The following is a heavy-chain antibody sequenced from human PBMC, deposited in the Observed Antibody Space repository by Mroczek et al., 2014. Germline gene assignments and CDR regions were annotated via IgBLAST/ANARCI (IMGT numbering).Heavy chain of an antibody. CDR2: IYTSGST. V-gene: IGHV4-61*02. CDR1: GGSISSDNYY. CDR3: ARSASLRQQTFDY. J-gene: IGHJ4*02. D-gene: IGHD6-13*01. Sequence: QVQLQQSGPGLVKPSQTLSLTCTVSGGSISSDNYYWSWIRQPAGKGLEWIGRIYTSGSTNYNPSLMSRVTMSVDTSKNQFSLKLTSVTAADTAVYYCARSASLRQQTFDYWGQGTLVTVSS.